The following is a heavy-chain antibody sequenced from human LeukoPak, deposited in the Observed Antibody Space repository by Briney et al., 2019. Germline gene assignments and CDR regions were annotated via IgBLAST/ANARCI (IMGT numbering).Heavy chain of an antibody. CDR1: GYTFTSYY. CDR3: AREMSTDRAFEY. J-gene: IGHJ4*02. D-gene: IGHD2-2*01. CDR2: INPSGGST. Sequence: ASVKVSCKASGYTFTSYYMHWVRQAPGRELEGMGIINPSGGSTSYAQKFQDRVTMAWDTSTSTVYMELSSLRSEDTAVYYCAREMSTDRAFEYWGQGTLVTVSS. V-gene: IGHV1-46*01.